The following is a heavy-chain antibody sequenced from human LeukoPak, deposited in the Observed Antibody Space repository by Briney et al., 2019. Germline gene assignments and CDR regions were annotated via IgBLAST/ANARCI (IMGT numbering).Heavy chain of an antibody. CDR2: INPTGTGT. V-gene: IGHV1-46*01. Sequence: ASVKVSCKASGYTFTSYYMHWVRQASGQGLEWMGLINPTGTGTNYAQKFRGRVTLTRDTSTTTVYMELSSLRSEDSAVYYCAREESGGYFDYWGQGTLVTVSS. CDR3: AREESGGYFDY. CDR1: GYTFTSYY. J-gene: IGHJ4*02. D-gene: IGHD2-8*02.